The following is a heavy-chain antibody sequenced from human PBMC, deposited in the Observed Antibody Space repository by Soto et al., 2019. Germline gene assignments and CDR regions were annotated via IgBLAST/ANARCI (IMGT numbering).Heavy chain of an antibody. V-gene: IGHV1-69*01. CDR1: GDTFITYA. J-gene: IGHJ3*01. Sequence: QVQLVQSGAEVKKPGSSVKVSCKASGDTFITYAIRWVRQAPGQGLEWMGGINPIFGTPDYSQKFQGRVKITADESMTTVYMELSTLTSEDTALYYCAKVNTVLGEVTRGWCAFDVWGQGTMIIVSS. D-gene: IGHD3-3*01. CDR2: INPIFGTP. CDR3: AKVNTVLGEVTRGWCAFDV.